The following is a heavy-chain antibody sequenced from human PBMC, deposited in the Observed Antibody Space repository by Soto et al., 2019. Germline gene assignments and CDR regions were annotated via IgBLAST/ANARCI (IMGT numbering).Heavy chain of an antibody. Sequence: VGSLRLSCAASGFTFSSYRMNWVRQAPGKGLEWVSYISSSSSTIYYADSVKGRFTISRDNAKNSLYLQMNSLRAEDTAVYYCASQSSEWLLFASWGQGTLVTVSS. CDR1: GFTFSSYR. CDR2: ISSSSSTI. CDR3: ASQSSEWLLFAS. V-gene: IGHV3-48*01. J-gene: IGHJ4*02. D-gene: IGHD5-12*01.